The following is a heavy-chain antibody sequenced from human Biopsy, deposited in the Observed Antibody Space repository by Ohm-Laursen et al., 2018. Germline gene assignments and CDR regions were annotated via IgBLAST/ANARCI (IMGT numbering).Heavy chain of an antibody. Sequence: SLRLSCSASGFGMYAMHWVRQPPGKGLEWLAVIAYDGSNKYYGESVKGRFTISRDRSRDTVHLQMNSLRYEDTALYYCAKDGGQWLGGAFDIWGHGTMVSVSS. CDR1: GFGMYA. J-gene: IGHJ3*02. V-gene: IGHV3-30*18. CDR3: AKDGGQWLGGAFDI. D-gene: IGHD6-19*01. CDR2: IAYDGSNK.